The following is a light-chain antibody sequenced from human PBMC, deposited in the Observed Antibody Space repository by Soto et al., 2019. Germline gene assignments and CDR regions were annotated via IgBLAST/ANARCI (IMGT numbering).Light chain of an antibody. V-gene: IGLV2-8*01. CDR3: SSYAGSNNFRV. J-gene: IGLJ2*01. Sequence: QSALTQPPSASGSPGQSVTISCTGTSSDVGDNKYVSWYQQQPGKAPKVIIYEISERPSGVPDRFSGSKSGNTASLTVSGLRSEGEADYYCSSYAGSNNFRVFGGGTKLTVL. CDR1: SSDVGDNKY. CDR2: EIS.